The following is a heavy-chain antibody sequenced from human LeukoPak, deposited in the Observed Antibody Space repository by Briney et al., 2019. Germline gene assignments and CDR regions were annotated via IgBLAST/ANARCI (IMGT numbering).Heavy chain of an antibody. CDR1: RLIFSNYV. CDR2: VGVSGDTT. Sequence: GGSLRLSCVASRLIFSNYVMSWVRQAPGEGLEWVSTVGVSGDTTYYADSVKGRFTISRDNSKTTLYLQMNSLSVEDTAVYYCAQHMSRASHPFDYWGQGTLVTVSS. J-gene: IGHJ4*02. V-gene: IGHV3-23*01. D-gene: IGHD5/OR15-5a*01. CDR3: AQHMSRASHPFDY.